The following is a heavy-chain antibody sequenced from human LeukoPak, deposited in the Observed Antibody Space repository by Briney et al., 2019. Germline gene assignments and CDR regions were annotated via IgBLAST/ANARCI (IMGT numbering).Heavy chain of an antibody. CDR3: ARDLTSYDSCGPYFFDY. D-gene: IGHD3-22*01. J-gene: IGHJ4*02. CDR2: IKQDGSDK. CDR1: GFTFSNYW. Sequence: GGSLRLSCAASGFTFSNYWMSWVRQAPGKGLEWVANIKQDGSDKYYVDSVKGRFTISRDNAQNSLYLQLNSLRAEDTAVYYCARDLTSYDSCGPYFFDYWGQGTLVTVSS. V-gene: IGHV3-7*01.